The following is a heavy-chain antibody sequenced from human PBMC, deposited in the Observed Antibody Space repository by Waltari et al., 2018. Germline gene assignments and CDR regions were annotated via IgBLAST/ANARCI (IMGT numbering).Heavy chain of an antibody. CDR1: GGNFNSYK. CDR2: VVPIFSKT. CDR3: VVTDALVAYDF. J-gene: IGHJ4*02. D-gene: IGHD2-21*02. Sequence: QVQLVQSGAEVKKPGSSVKVSCKASGGNFNSYKLNWVRQAPGQGLEWMGGVVPIFSKTQYAQRFQGRVTITADESASTVLMELTGLRSDDTALYFCVVTDALVAYDFWGQGTLVTVSS. V-gene: IGHV1-69*13.